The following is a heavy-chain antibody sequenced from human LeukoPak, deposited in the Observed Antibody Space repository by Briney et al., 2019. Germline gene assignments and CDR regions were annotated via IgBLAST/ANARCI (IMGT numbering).Heavy chain of an antibody. V-gene: IGHV4-34*01. Sequence: PSETLPLTCAVYGGSFSGYYWSWIRQPPGKGLEWIGEINHSGSTNYDPSLKSRVTISVDTSKNQFSLKLSSVTAADTAVYYCARGYGVTLDYWGQGTLVTVSS. J-gene: IGHJ4*02. CDR1: GGSFSGYY. CDR3: ARGYGVTLDY. CDR2: INHSGST. D-gene: IGHD3-16*01.